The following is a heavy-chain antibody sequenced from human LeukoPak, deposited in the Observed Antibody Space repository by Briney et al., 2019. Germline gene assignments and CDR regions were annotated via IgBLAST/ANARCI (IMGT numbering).Heavy chain of an antibody. J-gene: IGHJ4*02. V-gene: IGHV4-59*01. Sequence: SETLSLTCTVSGGSISSYYWSWIRQPPGKGLEWIGYIYYSGSTNYNPSLKSRVTISVDTSKNQFSLKLSSVTAADTAVYYCARDRESGYADYWGQGTLVTVSS. CDR3: ARDRESGYADY. CDR2: IYYSGST. CDR1: GGSISSYY. D-gene: IGHD5-12*01.